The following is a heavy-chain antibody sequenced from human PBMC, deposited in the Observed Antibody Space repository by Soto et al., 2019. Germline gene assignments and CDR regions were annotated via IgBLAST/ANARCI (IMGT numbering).Heavy chain of an antibody. D-gene: IGHD5-12*01. CDR1: GYTFTGYY. CDR3: AREWTDGYNYFDY. CDR2: INPNSGGT. J-gene: IGHJ4*02. Sequence: ASVKVSCKASGYTFTGYYMHWVRQAPGQGIEWMGWINPNSGGTNYAQKFQGRVTMTRDTSISTAYMELSRLRSDDTAVYYCAREWTDGYNYFDYWGQGTLVTVSS. V-gene: IGHV1-2*02.